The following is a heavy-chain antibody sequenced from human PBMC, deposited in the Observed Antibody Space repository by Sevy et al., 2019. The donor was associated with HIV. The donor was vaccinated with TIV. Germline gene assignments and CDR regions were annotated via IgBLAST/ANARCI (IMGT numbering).Heavy chain of an antibody. CDR1: GYTLTELS. CDR3: ASTRDYYDSSGYYFDY. Sequence: ASVKVSCKVSGYTLTELSIHWVRQAPGKGLEWLVTFDPEDGKTIYAQNFQGRVTMTEDTSTDKTYMELSSLRSEDTAVYYCASTRDYYDSSGYYFDYWGQRTLVTVSS. V-gene: IGHV1-24*01. D-gene: IGHD3-22*01. CDR2: FDPEDGKT. J-gene: IGHJ4*02.